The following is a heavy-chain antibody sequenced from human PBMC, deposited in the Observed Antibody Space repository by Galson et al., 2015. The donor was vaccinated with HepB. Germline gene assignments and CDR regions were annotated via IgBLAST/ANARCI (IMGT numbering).Heavy chain of an antibody. J-gene: IGHJ3*02. V-gene: IGHV3-49*03. CDR1: GFTFGDYA. CDR2: IRSKAYGGTT. D-gene: IGHD3-22*01. Sequence: SLRLSCAASGFTFGDYAMSWFRQAPGKGLEWVGFIRSKAYGGTTEYAASVKGRFTISRDDSKSIAYLQMNSLKTEDTAVYYCTRQYYYDSSGMRAFDIWGQGTMVTVSS. CDR3: TRQYYYDSSGMRAFDI.